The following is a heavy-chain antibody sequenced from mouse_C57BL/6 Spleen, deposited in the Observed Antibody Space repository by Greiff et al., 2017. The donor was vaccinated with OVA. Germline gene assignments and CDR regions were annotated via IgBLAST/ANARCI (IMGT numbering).Heavy chain of an antibody. CDR2: ISSGGSYT. V-gene: IGHV5-6*01. D-gene: IGHD2-1*01. CDR3: ARRDGNSYYFDY. CDR1: GFTFSSYG. J-gene: IGHJ2*01. Sequence: VHVKQSGGDLVKPGGSLKLSCAASGFTFSSYGMSWVRQTPDKRLEWVATISSGGSYTYYPDSVKGRFTISRDNAKNTLYLQMSSLKSEDTAMYYCARRDGNSYYFDYWGQGTTLTVSS.